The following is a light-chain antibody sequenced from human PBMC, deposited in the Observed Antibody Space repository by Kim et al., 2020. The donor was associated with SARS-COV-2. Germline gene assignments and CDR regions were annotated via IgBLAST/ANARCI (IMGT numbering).Light chain of an antibody. CDR2: DAS. J-gene: IGKJ1*01. Sequence: SLAPGERATLSCRASQSVSSYLAWYQQKPGQAPRLLIFDASTRATGIPARFSGSGSGTDFTLTISSLEPEDFAVYYCQQRGDWPTFGQGTKVDIK. CDR3: QQRGDWPT. CDR1: QSVSSY. V-gene: IGKV3-11*01.